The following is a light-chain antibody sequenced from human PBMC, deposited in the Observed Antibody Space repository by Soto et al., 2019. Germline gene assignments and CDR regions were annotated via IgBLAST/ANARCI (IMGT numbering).Light chain of an antibody. V-gene: IGLV1-40*01. J-gene: IGLJ3*02. Sequence: QSVLTQPPSVSGAPGQRVTISCTGSSSNIGAGYDVHWYQQLPGTAPKLIIYGNSNRPSGVPDRFSGSKSGTSASLAITGLLAQDEAGYYCQSYDSSLSAWVFGGGTKLNVL. CDR1: SSNIGAGYD. CDR2: GNS. CDR3: QSYDSSLSAWV.